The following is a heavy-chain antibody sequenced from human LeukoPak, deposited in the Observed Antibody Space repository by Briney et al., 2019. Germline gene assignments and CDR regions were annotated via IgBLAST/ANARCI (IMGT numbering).Heavy chain of an antibody. Sequence: PVGSLRLSCSASGFTFSSYAMHWVRQAPGKGLEYVSAISSEAGSTYYADSVKGRFTISRDNSKNTLYLQMSSLRAEDTAVYYCVKSSSMIVVVHTFDYWGQGTLVSVSS. V-gene: IGHV3-64D*06. CDR2: ISSEAGST. CDR1: GFTFSSYA. J-gene: IGHJ4*02. D-gene: IGHD3-22*01. CDR3: VKSSSMIVVVHTFDY.